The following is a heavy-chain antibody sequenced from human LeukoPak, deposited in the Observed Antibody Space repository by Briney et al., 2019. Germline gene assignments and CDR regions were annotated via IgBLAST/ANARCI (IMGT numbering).Heavy chain of an antibody. CDR2: ISGSGGSA. CDR1: GFTFSSYA. CDR3: AKDTGFPYYYYYMDV. Sequence: PGGSLRLSCAASGFTFSSYAMSWVRQAPGKGLEWVSAISGSGGSAYYADSVKGRFTISRDNSKNTLYLQMNSLRAEDTAVYYCAKDTGFPYYYYYMDVWGKGTTVTVSS. V-gene: IGHV3-23*01. J-gene: IGHJ6*03. D-gene: IGHD1-1*01.